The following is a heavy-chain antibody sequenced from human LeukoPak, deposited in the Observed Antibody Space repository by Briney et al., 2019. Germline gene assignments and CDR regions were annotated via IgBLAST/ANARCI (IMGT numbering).Heavy chain of an antibody. CDR1: GFTFSDYY. CDR3: ARARITIFGVVIIRGPFDY. V-gene: IGHV3-11*04. D-gene: IGHD3-3*01. CDR2: ISSSGSTI. Sequence: GGSLRLSCAASGFTFSDYYMSWIRQAPGKGLEWVSYISSSGSTIYYADSVKGRFTISRDNAKNSLYLQMNSLRAEDTAVYYCARARITIFGVVIIRGPFDYWGQGTLVTVSS. J-gene: IGHJ4*02.